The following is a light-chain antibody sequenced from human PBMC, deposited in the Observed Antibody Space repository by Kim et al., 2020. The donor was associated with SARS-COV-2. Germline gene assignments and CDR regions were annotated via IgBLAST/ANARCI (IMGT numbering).Light chain of an antibody. CDR1: SLRSYY. V-gene: IGLV3-19*01. Sequence: SSELTQVPAVSVALGQTVRITCQGDSLRSYYASWYQQKPGQAPVLVIYGKNNRPSGIPDRFSGSSSGNTASLTITGAQAEDEADYYCNSRDSSGNIWVFGGGTQLTVL. J-gene: IGLJ3*02. CDR3: NSRDSSGNIWV. CDR2: GKN.